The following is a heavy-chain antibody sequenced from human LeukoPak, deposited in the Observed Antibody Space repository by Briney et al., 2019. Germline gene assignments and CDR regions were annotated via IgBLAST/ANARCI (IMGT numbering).Heavy chain of an antibody. J-gene: IGHJ5*02. V-gene: IGHV4-4*02. CDR2: IYHSGST. D-gene: IGHD3-10*01. CDR1: GGSISSSNW. Sequence: SGTLSLTCAVSGGSISSSNWWSWIRQPPGKGLEWIGEIYHSGSTNYNPSLKSRVTISVDTSKNQFSLKLSSVTAADTAVYYCARGGYYGSGNDFRFDPWGQGTLVTVSS. CDR3: ARGGYYGSGNDFRFDP.